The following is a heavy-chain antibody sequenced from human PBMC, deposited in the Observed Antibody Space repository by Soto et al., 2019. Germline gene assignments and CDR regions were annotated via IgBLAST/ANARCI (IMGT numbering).Heavy chain of an antibody. CDR2: IRNKANNYAT. D-gene: IGHD2-2*01. J-gene: IGHJ4*02. V-gene: IGHV3-73*01. Sequence: PGGSLRLSCAASGFTFSGSAMHWVRQTSGKGLEWIGRIRNKANNYATAYTTSVKGRFTIARDDSKSTAYLQMNSLKTEDTAVYYCTTEPLGYCSGPTCYDYFDYWGQGALVTVSS. CDR1: GFTFSGSA. CDR3: TTEPLGYCSGPTCYDYFDY.